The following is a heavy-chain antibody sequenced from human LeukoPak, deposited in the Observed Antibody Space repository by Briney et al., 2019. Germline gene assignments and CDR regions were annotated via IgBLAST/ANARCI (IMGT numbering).Heavy chain of an antibody. CDR1: GFTFSSYS. Sequence: PGGSLRLSCAASGFTFSSYSMNWVRQAPGKGLEWVSSISSSSSYIYYADSVKGRFTISRDNAKNSLYLQMNSLRAEDTAVYYCARDLVAPAANRPFDYWGQGTLVTVSS. CDR3: ARDLVAPAANRPFDY. D-gene: IGHD2-2*01. V-gene: IGHV3-21*01. J-gene: IGHJ4*02. CDR2: ISSSSSYI.